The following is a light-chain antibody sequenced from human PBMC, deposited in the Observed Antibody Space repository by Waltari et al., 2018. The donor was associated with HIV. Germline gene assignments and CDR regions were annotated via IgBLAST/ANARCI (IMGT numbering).Light chain of an antibody. CDR2: RNN. V-gene: IGLV1-47*01. J-gene: IGLJ3*02. Sequence: QSVLTQPPSASGTPGQRVTISCSGSSSNIGSNYVYWYQQLPGTAPNLLIYRNNQRPSGVPDRFSGSKSATSASLAISGLRSEDEADYYCAAWDGSLSGFWVFGGGTKLAVL. CDR1: SSNIGSNY. CDR3: AAWDGSLSGFWV.